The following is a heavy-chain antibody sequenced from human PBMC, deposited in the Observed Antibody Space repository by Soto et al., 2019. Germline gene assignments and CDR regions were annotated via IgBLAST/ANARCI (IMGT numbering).Heavy chain of an antibody. CDR1: GGSINNYY. V-gene: IGHV4-59*01. CDR3: ASGVALSEGSYYHRYLQAF. CDR2: IHYSGST. D-gene: IGHD3-22*01. J-gene: IGHJ6*04. Sequence: SETLSLTCTVSGGSINNYYWSWIRQPPGKGLEWIGYIHYSGSTNYNPSLKSRVTISVDTSKNQFSLMLSSVTAADTAVYYCASGVALSEGSYYHRYLQAFCGKGSTVTGSS.